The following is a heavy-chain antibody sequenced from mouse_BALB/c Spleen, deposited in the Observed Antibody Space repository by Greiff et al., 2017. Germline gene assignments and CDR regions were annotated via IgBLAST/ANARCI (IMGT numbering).Heavy chain of an antibody. V-gene: IGHV1-82*01. CDR2: IYPGDGDT. Sequence: VQLQESGPELVKPGASVKISCKASGYAFSSSWMNWVKQRPGQGLEWIGRIYPGDGDTNYNGKFKGKATLTADKSSSTAYMQLSSLTSVDSAVYFCARDDYWDYWGQGTTLTVSS. D-gene: IGHD2-4*01. J-gene: IGHJ2*01. CDR1: GYAFSSSW. CDR3: ARDDYWDY.